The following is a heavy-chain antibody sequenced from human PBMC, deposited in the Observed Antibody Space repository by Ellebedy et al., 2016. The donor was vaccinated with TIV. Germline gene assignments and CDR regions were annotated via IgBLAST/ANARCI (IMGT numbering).Heavy chain of an antibody. CDR1: GGSISDNNHY. D-gene: IGHD3-10*01. CDR3: ARHEHYYASGSFDY. J-gene: IGHJ4*02. CDR2: VYYTGTT. Sequence: MPSETLSLTCIVSGGSISDNNHYWGWIRQPPGKGLEWIGYVYYTGTTSYSPSLKGRVTMSVDTSTNHFSLKLSSLTAADTAVYYCARHEHYYASGSFDYWGQGTRVTVSS. V-gene: IGHV4-39*01.